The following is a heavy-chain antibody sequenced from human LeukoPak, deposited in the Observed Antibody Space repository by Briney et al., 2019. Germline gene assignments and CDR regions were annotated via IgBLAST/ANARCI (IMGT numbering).Heavy chain of an antibody. Sequence: ASVKVSCKASGYTFSNYGISWVRQAPGQGLEWMGWISAYNGNRDYAQKAQGRVTMTADTSTSTATMELRSLRTDDTAVYYCARDLQARATISSHCFDPWGQGTLVTVSS. D-gene: IGHD2-2*01. CDR3: ARDLQARATISSHCFDP. CDR1: GYTFSNYG. J-gene: IGHJ5*02. V-gene: IGHV1-18*01. CDR2: ISAYNGNR.